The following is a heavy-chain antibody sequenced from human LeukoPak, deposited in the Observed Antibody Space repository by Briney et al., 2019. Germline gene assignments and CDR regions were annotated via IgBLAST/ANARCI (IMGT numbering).Heavy chain of an antibody. CDR1: GGSISSGDYY. CDR3: ASRVVPYYDYYYIDV. Sequence: PSETLSLTCTVSGGSISSGDYYWSWIRQPPGKGLEWIGYIYYSGSTYYNPSLKSRVTISVHKSKNQFSLKLSSVTAPLTAVHYCASRVVPYYDYYYIDVCKKETTVTVSS. D-gene: IGHD3-10*01. V-gene: IGHV4-30-4*08. J-gene: IGHJ6*03. CDR2: IYYSGST.